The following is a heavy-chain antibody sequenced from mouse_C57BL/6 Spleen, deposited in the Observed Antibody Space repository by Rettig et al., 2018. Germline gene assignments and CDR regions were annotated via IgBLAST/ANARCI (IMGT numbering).Heavy chain of an antibody. V-gene: IGHV1-53*01. J-gene: IGHJ1*03. Sequence: YNEKFKSKATLTVDKSSSTAYMQLSSLTSEDSAVYYCARSGYFDVWGTGTTVTVSS. CDR3: ARSGYFDV.